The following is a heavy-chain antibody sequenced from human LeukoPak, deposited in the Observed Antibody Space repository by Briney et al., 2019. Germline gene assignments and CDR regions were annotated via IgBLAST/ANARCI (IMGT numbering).Heavy chain of an antibody. CDR1: GGSISGSSYY. D-gene: IGHD2-15*01. CDR3: AREDYCSGGSCYSGYFQH. CDR2: IYHSGTT. Sequence: KASETLSLTCTVSGGSISGSSYYWGWIRQPPGKGLEWIGSIYHSGTTNYNPSLKSRVTISVDTSKNQFSLKLSSVTAADTAVYYCAREDYCSGGSCYSGYFQHWGQGTLVTVSS. J-gene: IGHJ1*01. V-gene: IGHV4-39*07.